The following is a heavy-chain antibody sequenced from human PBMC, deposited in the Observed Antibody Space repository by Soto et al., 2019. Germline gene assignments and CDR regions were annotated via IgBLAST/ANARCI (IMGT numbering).Heavy chain of an antibody. Sequence: GGSLRLSCAASGFTFSSYWMHWVRQDAGKGLLWVSSIRTDGTVTQYADSVKGRFTVSRDNAKNTLYLQMNSLRAEDTAVYYCAKDLSWGQCDYWGQGALVTVSS. CDR3: AKDLSWGQCDY. D-gene: IGHD3-16*01. V-gene: IGHV3-74*03. CDR2: IRTDGTVT. J-gene: IGHJ4*02. CDR1: GFTFSSYW.